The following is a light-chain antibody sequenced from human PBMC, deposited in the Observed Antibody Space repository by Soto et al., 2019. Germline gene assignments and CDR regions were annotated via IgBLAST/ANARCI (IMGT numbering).Light chain of an antibody. V-gene: IGKV3-15*01. J-gene: IGKJ2*01. Sequence: EVVMTQSPATLSVSPGERATLSCRASQSVSTNLAWYQQKPGQAPRVLIYGASTRATAVPARLSGSGSGTEFTLSISSLQPEDFAVYYCQQYNNWYTFGQGTKLEIK. CDR2: GAS. CDR1: QSVSTN. CDR3: QQYNNWYT.